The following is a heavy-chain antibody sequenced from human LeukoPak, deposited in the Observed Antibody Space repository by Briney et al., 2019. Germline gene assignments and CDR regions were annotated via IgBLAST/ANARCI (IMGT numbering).Heavy chain of an antibody. J-gene: IGHJ4*02. V-gene: IGHV4-39*07. Sequence: PSETLSLTCTVSGGSISSSSYYWGWIRQPPGKGLEWIGSIYYSGSTYYNPSLKSRVTISVDTSKNQFSLKLSSVTAADTAVYYCARDVPHYDYVWGSYRYSNHFDYWGQGTLVTVSS. CDR2: IYYSGST. D-gene: IGHD3-16*02. CDR1: GGSISSSSYY. CDR3: ARDVPHYDYVWGSYRYSNHFDY.